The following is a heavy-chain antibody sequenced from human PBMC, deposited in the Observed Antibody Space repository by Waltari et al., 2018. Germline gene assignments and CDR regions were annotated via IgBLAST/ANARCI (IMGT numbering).Heavy chain of an antibody. CDR2: SSGGSGMV. CDR1: GFTFSNYY. CDR3: ARAGGCDY. Sequence: EVQLVESGGDLVQPGGSLRLSCAASGFTFSNYYMNWVRQAPGKGLEWLAHSSGGSGMVSYADSVKGRFTISRDNAKNSLYLQMESLRDEDTAVYYCARAGGCDYWGQGTLVTVSS. J-gene: IGHJ4*02. V-gene: IGHV3-48*02. D-gene: IGHD3-10*01.